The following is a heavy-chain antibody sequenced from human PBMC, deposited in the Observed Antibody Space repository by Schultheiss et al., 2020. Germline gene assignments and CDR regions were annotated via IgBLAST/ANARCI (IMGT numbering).Heavy chain of an antibody. CDR2: INPSGGST. V-gene: IGHV1-46*01. J-gene: IGHJ1*01. Sequence: ASVKVSCKASGYTFTSYYMHWVRQAPGQGLEWMGIINPSGGSTSYAQKFQGRVTITADESTSTAYMELSSLRSEDTAVYYCARGVGSGWYGKYFQHWGQGTLVTVSS. D-gene: IGHD6-19*01. CDR1: GYTFTSYY. CDR3: ARGVGSGWYGKYFQH.